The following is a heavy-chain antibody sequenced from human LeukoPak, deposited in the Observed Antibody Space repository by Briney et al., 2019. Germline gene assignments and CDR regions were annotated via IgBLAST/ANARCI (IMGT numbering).Heavy chain of an antibody. CDR1: GGSISSYY. Sequence: MTSETLSLTCTVSGGSISSYYWSWIRQPPGKGLEWIGYIYYSGSTNYNPSLKSRVTISVDTSKNQFSLKLSSVTAADTAVYYCARVFYYVSGSYCCAFDIWGQGTMVTVSS. CDR2: IYYSGST. J-gene: IGHJ3*02. D-gene: IGHD3-10*01. V-gene: IGHV4-59*01. CDR3: ARVFYYVSGSYCCAFDI.